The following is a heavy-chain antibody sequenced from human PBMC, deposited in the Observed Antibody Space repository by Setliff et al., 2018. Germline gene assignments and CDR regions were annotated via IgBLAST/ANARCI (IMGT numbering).Heavy chain of an antibody. CDR1: GGSIRSYY. CDR2: IYYSGST. CDR3: ARDFGTGTTFDP. Sequence: SETLSLTCTVSGGSIRSYYWSWIRQSAGKGLEWIGYIYYSGSTYYNPSLKSRVTISVDTSKNEFSLKLSSVTAADTAVYYCARDFGTGTTFDPWGQGTLVTVSS. V-gene: IGHV4-59*06. J-gene: IGHJ5*02. D-gene: IGHD1-7*01.